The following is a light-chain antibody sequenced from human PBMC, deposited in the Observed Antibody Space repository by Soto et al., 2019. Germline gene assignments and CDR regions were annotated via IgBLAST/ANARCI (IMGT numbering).Light chain of an antibody. CDR2: AAS. Sequence: DIHISQSPSSLSSSLGDRGSITFLASQSISRYLNWYQQKPGKAPRLLIYAASRLQSGVPSRFSGSGSGTEFTLTISSLQPDDFATYYCQQHNSYSRTFGQGTKVDIK. J-gene: IGKJ1*01. CDR3: QQHNSYSRT. V-gene: IGKV1-17*01. CDR1: QSISRY.